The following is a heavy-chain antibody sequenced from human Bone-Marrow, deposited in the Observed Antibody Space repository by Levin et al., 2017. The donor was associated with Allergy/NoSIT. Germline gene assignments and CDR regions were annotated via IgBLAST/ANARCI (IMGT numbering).Heavy chain of an antibody. D-gene: IGHD2-8*01. CDR1: GFTFSSHW. CDR2: IDGGSDAK. Sequence: GESLKISCAASGFTFSSHWMVWVRQAPGKGLEWVANIDGGSDAKFYGDSVEGRFTISRDNAKNSLYLQMDSLTDEDTAVYYCVRDANWASDTWGQGTMVTVSS. CDR3: VRDANWASDT. J-gene: IGHJ3*02. V-gene: IGHV3-7*01.